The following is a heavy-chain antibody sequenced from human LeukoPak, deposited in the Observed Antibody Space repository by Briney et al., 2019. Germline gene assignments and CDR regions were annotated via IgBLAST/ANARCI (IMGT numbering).Heavy chain of an antibody. CDR3: ARHPHSSGSWFDP. J-gene: IGHJ5*02. CDR1: GGSISSSSYY. CDR2: IYYSGST. V-gene: IGHV4-39*01. Sequence: SETLSLTCTVSGGSISSSSYYWGWIRQPPGKGQEWIGSIYYSGSTYYNPSLKSRVTISVDTSKNQFSLKLSSVTAADTAVYYCARHPHSSGSWFDPWGQGTLVTVSS. D-gene: IGHD6-19*01.